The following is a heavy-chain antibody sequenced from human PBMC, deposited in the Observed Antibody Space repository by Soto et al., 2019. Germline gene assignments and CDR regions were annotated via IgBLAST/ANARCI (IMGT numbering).Heavy chain of an antibody. V-gene: IGHV3-30*03. Sequence: VQLVESGGGVVQPGRSLRLSCAASGFTFSSYGMHWVRQAPGKGLEWVAVISYDGSNKYYVDSVKGRFTISRDNAKNSLYLQMNSLRAEATTVLYCARGCSGCSFYSIGFDYWGQGTQVTVS. D-gene: IGHD2-15*01. CDR1: GFTFSSYG. CDR2: ISYDGSNK. J-gene: IGHJ4*02. CDR3: ARGCSGCSFYSIGFDY.